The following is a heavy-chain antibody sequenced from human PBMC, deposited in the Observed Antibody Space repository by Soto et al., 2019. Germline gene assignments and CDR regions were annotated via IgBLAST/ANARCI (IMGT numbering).Heavy chain of an antibody. J-gene: IGHJ5*02. CDR1: GGTFSSYT. D-gene: IGHD3-10*01. V-gene: IGHV1-69*04. Sequence: SVKVSCKASGGTFSSYTISWVRQAPGQGLEWMGRIIPILGIANYAQKFQGRVTITADKSTSTAYMELSSLRSEDTAVYYCARDIYYGSGSKNWFDPWGQGTLVTVSS. CDR3: ARDIYYGSGSKNWFDP. CDR2: IIPILGIA.